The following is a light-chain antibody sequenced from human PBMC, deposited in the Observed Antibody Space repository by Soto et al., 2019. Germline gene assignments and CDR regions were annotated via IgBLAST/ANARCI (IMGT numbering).Light chain of an antibody. V-gene: IGLV2-8*01. CDR1: SSDVGGYNY. Sequence: QSALTQPPSASGSPGQSVTISCTGTSSDVGGYNYVSWYQQHPGKAPKLMIYDVSKRPSGVPDRFSASKSGNTASLTVSGLQAEDEADYYCSSYAGINNLVFGGGTKLTVL. CDR2: DVS. J-gene: IGLJ3*02. CDR3: SSYAGINNLV.